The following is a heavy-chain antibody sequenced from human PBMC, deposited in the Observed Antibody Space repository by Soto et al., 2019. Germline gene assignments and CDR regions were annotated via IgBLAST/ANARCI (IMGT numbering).Heavy chain of an antibody. J-gene: IGHJ4*02. CDR1: GFTFSNAW. CDR3: TTEGQAARAFSFDY. D-gene: IGHD6-6*01. CDR2: IKSKTDGGTT. V-gene: IGHV3-15*01. Sequence: EVQLVESGGGLVKPGGSLRLSCAASGFTFSNAWMSWVRQAPGTGLEWVGRIKSKTDGGTTDYVAPVKGRFTISRDDSKTTLYLQMNSLKTEDTAVYYCTTEGQAARAFSFDYWGQGTLVTVSS.